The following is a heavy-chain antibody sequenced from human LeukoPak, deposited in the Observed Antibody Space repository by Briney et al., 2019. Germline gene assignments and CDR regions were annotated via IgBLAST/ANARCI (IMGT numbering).Heavy chain of an antibody. CDR1: GGSISSSSYY. D-gene: IGHD6-13*01. CDR3: ARHVGYSSSWYDY. V-gene: IGHV4-39*01. Sequence: PSETLSLTCTVSGGSISSSSYYWGWIRQPPGEGLEWIGSTYYSGSTYYNPSLKSRVTISVDTSKNQFSLKLSSVTAADTAVYYCARHVGYSSSWYDYWGQGTLVTVSS. J-gene: IGHJ4*02. CDR2: TYYSGST.